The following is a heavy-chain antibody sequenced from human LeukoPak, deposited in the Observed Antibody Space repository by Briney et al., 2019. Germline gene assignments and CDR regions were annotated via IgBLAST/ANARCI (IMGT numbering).Heavy chain of an antibody. CDR2: IYSGGST. D-gene: IGHD3-3*01. J-gene: IGHJ3*02. V-gene: IGHV3-53*01. CDR1: GFTVSSNY. Sequence: GGSLRLSCAASGFTVSSNYMSWVRQAPGKGLEWVSVIYSGGSTYYADSVKGRFTISRDNSKNTLYLQMNSLRAEDTAVYYCAKDKGITIFGVPVGAFDIWGQGTMVTVSS. CDR3: AKDKGITIFGVPVGAFDI.